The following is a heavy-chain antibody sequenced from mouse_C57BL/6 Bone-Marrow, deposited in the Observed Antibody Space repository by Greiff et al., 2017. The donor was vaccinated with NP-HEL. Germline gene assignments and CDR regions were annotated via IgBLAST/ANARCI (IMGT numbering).Heavy chain of an antibody. J-gene: IGHJ4*01. Sequence: VQLQQPGAELVRPGTSVKLSCKASGYTFTSYWMHWVKQRPGQGLEWIGVIDPSDSYTNYNQKFKGKATLTVDTSSSPAYMQLSSLTSEDSAVYYCASSRCGGMDYWGQGTSVTVSS. CDR1: GYTFTSYW. V-gene: IGHV1-59*01. CDR3: ASSRCGGMDY. CDR2: IDPSDSYT.